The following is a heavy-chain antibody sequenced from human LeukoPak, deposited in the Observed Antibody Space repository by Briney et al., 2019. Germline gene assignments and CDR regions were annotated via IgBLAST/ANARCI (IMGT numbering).Heavy chain of an antibody. Sequence: PGGSLRLSCAASGFTFSSYGMHWVRQAPGKGLEWVAVISYDGSNKYYADSVKGRFTISRDNSKNTLYLQMNSLRAEDTAVYYCAKVPEQDEDYGDYAVGYYYYGMDVWGQGTTVTVSS. V-gene: IGHV3-30*18. CDR2: ISYDGSNK. CDR3: AKVPEQDEDYGDYAVGYYYYGMDV. D-gene: IGHD4-17*01. J-gene: IGHJ6*02. CDR1: GFTFSSYG.